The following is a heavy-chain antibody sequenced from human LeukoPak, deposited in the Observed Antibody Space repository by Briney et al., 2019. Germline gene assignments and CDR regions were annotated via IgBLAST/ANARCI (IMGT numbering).Heavy chain of an antibody. CDR1: GGTFSSYA. D-gene: IGHD6-6*01. CDR2: IIPILGIA. Sequence: ASVKVSCKASGGTFSSYAISWVRQAPGQGLEWMGRIIPILGIANYAQKFQGRVTITADKSTSTAYMELSSLRSEDTAVYYCARGGAIAARRGKFDPWGQGTLVTVSS. CDR3: ARGGAIAARRGKFDP. J-gene: IGHJ5*02. V-gene: IGHV1-69*04.